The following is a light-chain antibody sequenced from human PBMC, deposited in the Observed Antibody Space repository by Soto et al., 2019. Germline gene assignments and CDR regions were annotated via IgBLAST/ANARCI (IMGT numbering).Light chain of an antibody. CDR1: SSNIGSNI. CDR2: RDY. Sequence: QSVLTQPPSASGTPGQRVTISCSGSSSNIGSNIVNWYQQVPGTAPKLLFYRDYQRPSGVPERFSASKSGTSASLAISGLQSGDEADYYCTAWDDSLFGPVFGGVTKVTVL. V-gene: IGLV1-44*01. J-gene: IGLJ3*02. CDR3: TAWDDSLFGPV.